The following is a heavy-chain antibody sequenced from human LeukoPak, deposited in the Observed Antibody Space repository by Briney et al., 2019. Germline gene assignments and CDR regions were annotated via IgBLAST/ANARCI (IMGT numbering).Heavy chain of an antibody. CDR3: ARENTRYSYGPYYYGMDV. J-gene: IGHJ6*02. CDR1: GGSISSYY. CDR2: IYYSGST. Sequence: PSETLSLTCTVSGGSISSYYWSWIRQPPGKGLEWIEYIYYSGSTNYNPSLRSRVTISVDTSKNQFSLKLSSVTAADTAVYYCARENTRYSYGPYYYGMDVWGQGTTVTVSS. V-gene: IGHV4-59*13. D-gene: IGHD5-18*01.